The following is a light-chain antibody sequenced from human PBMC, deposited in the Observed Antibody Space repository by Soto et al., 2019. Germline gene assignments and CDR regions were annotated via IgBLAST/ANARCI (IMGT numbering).Light chain of an antibody. CDR2: GAS. V-gene: IGKV3-20*01. CDR3: QHYGSSPET. Sequence: EIVLTQSPGTLSLXPGERATLSCRASQSVSSNYLAWYQQKPGQAPRLLIYGASSRATGIPDRFSGSGSGTDFTLTISRLEPEDFAVYYCQHYGSSPETFGQGTKVDIK. CDR1: QSVSSNY. J-gene: IGKJ1*01.